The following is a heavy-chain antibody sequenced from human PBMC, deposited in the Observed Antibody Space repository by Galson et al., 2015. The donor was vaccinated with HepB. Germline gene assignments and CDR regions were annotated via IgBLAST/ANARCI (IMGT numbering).Heavy chain of an antibody. CDR2: MNPKSTNT. V-gene: IGHV1-8*01. CDR3: ARAVRNQLLSEY. CDR1: GYTFTSYD. J-gene: IGHJ4*02. Sequence: SCKVSGYTFTSYDVTWVRQAPGQGLEWMGWMNPKSTNTGYARKFQGRVTMTGDTSMDTAYMELSSLTSEDTAVYYCARAVRNQLLSEYWGQGTLVTVSS. D-gene: IGHD1-26*01.